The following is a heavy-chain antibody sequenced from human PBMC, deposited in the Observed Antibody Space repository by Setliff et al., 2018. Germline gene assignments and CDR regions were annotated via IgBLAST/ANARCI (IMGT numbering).Heavy chain of an antibody. Sequence: SETLSLTCAVYGGSFSGYYWSWIRQSPGRGLEWIAYISYTGSTNYNPSLKSRVTISLDTSKNHFSLKLDSVTAADTALYYCARSPSSGAYWNPRPFYSDYWARGTLVTVSS. CDR1: GGSFSGYY. J-gene: IGHJ4*02. CDR3: ARSPSSGAYWNPRPFYSDY. CDR2: ISYTGST. D-gene: IGHD1-26*01. V-gene: IGHV4-59*08.